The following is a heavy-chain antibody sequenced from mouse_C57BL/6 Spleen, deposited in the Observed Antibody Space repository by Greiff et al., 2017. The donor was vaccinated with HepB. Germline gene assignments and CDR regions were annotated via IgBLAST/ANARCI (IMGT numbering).Heavy chain of an antibody. Sequence: QVQLQQSGAELVRPGTSVKVSCKASGYAFTNYLIEWVKQRPGQGLEWIGVINPGSGGTNYNEKFKGKATLTADKSSSTAYMQLSSLTSEDSAVYFCERGEDYYGNYYAMDDWGQGTSVTVSS. V-gene: IGHV1-54*01. CDR2: INPGSGGT. J-gene: IGHJ4*01. CDR1: GYAFTNYL. D-gene: IGHD1-1*01. CDR3: ERGEDYYGNYYAMDD.